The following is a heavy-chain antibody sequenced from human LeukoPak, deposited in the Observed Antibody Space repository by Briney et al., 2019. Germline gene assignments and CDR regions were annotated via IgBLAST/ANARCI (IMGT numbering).Heavy chain of an antibody. CDR3: ARDRESSGYYSLYYFAD. D-gene: IGHD3-22*01. J-gene: IGHJ4*02. V-gene: IGHV3-30-3*01. CDR2: ISYDGTNK. Sequence: PAGSLSLSCAASGFTFSSYAMHRLPQAPGKGLEWLADISYDGTNKYYADPVKGRFTISRDNSKNTLYLQMNSLRAEDTAVYYCARDRESSGYYSLYYFADWGQGTLVSVSS. CDR1: GFTFSSYA.